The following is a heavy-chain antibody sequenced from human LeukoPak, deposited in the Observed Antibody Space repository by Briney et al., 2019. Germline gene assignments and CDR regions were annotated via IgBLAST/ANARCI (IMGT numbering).Heavy chain of an antibody. V-gene: IGHV3-23*01. CDR3: AKDAARGAEAGTRGDY. Sequence: GGSLRLSCEASGFTFTKYAMSWVRQAPGRGLEWVSVISDSGDSTYYADSVKGRFTISRDNSKTTLYLQMSSLRAEDTAIYYCAKDAARGAEAGTRGDYWGQGTLVTVSS. CDR1: GFTFTKYA. D-gene: IGHD6-13*01. CDR2: ISDSGDST. J-gene: IGHJ4*02.